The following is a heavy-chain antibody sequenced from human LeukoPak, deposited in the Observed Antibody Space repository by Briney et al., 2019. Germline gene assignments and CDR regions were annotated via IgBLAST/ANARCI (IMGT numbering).Heavy chain of an antibody. CDR1: GGSFSGYY. V-gene: IGHV4-34*01. J-gene: IGHJ4*02. Sequence: SETLSLTCAVYGGSFSGYYWSWIRRPPGKGLEWIGEINHSGSTNYNPSLKSRVTISVDTSKNQFSLKLSSVTAADTAVYYCARFGRGLRYYFDYWGQGTLVTVSS. CDR3: ARFGRGLRYYFDY. CDR2: INHSGST. D-gene: IGHD1-26*01.